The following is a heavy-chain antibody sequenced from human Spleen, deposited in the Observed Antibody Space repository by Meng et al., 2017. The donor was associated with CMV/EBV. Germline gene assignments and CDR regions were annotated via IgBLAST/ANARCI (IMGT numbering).Heavy chain of an antibody. Sequence: SETLSLTCTVSGGSINYNTFSWGWIRQPPGKGLEWLGSVYYTGTTYYNPSLKSRVSISIDTSRNQFSLKLTSVTAADTAVFYCASIPNSYGSGRGYFFDYWGQGTLVTVSS. V-gene: IGHV4-39*01. CDR2: VYYTGTT. CDR1: GGSINYNTFS. CDR3: ASIPNSYGSGRGYFFDY. D-gene: IGHD3-10*01. J-gene: IGHJ4*02.